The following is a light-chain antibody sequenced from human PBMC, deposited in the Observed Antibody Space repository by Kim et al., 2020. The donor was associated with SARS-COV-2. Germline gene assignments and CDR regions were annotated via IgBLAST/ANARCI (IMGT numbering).Light chain of an antibody. CDR3: SSHTTSSTYV. CDR2: DSS. Sequence: GRSLTSSCTGPGSDVGGYNSVRAHQQHPVRAPKLWIYDSSRRASGVSNRCSGAQSGNTASLTISGLRAEDEADYYCSSHTTSSTYVFGSGTKVTVL. CDR1: GSDVGGYNS. V-gene: IGLV2-14*03. J-gene: IGLJ1*01.